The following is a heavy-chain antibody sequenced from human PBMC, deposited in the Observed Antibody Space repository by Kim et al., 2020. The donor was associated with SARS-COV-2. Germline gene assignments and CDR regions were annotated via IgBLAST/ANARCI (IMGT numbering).Heavy chain of an antibody. CDR2: IDPSGGST. CDR3: ARVGLTGAPFDY. V-gene: IGHV1-46*01. J-gene: IGHJ4*02. Sequence: ASVKVSCKASGYSFTNYFMHWVRQAPGQGLEWMGRIDPSGGSTNYAQKFQGRITMTRDTSTSTVYMELSSLTSEDTALYYCARVGLTGAPFDYWGQGTLVTVSS. D-gene: IGHD3-9*01. CDR1: GYSFTNYF.